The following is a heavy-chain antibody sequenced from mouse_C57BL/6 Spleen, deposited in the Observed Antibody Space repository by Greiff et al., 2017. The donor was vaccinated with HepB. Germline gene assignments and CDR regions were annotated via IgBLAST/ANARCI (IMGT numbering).Heavy chain of an antibody. Sequence: EVQLQQSGAELVRPGASVKLSCTASGFNIKDDYMHWVKQRPEQGLEWIGWIDPENGDTEYASKFQGKATITADTSSNTAYLQLSSLTSEDTAVYYWTTGGGTTVVAHFDYWGQGTTLTVSS. J-gene: IGHJ2*01. CDR3: TTGGGTTVVAHFDY. D-gene: IGHD1-1*01. CDR1: GFNIKDDY. CDR2: IDPENGDT. V-gene: IGHV14-4*01.